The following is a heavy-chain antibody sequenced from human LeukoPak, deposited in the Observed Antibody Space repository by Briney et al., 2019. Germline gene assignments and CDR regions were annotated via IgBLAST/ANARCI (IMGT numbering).Heavy chain of an antibody. J-gene: IGHJ4*02. Sequence: GGSLRLSCAASGFTFSSYAMNWVRQAPGKGLGWVSGISGSGDNTYYADSVQGRFTISRDNSKNTLFLRMSSLRAEDTAVYYCARGVARTGYFIDYWGQGTLVTVSS. CDR1: GFTFSSYA. D-gene: IGHD2-15*01. CDR2: ISGSGDNT. CDR3: ARGVARTGYFIDY. V-gene: IGHV3-23*01.